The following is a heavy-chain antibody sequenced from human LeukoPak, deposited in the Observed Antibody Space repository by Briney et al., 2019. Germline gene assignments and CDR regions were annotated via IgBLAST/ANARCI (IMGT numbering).Heavy chain of an antibody. CDR1: GGTFSSYA. J-gene: IGHJ4*02. CDR3: ARIAVAWYEGDY. CDR2: IIPIFGTA. Sequence: WASVKVSCKASGGTFSSYAISWVRQAPGQGLEWMGGIIPIFGTANYAQKFQGRVTITADESTSTAYMELSSLRSEDTAGYYCARIAVAWYEGDYWGQGTLVTVSS. D-gene: IGHD6-19*01. V-gene: IGHV1-69*01.